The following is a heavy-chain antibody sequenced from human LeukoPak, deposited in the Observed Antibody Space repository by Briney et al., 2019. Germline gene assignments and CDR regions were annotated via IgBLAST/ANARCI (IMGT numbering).Heavy chain of an antibody. CDR1: GFTFSSYW. CDR2: INSDGSST. V-gene: IGHV3-74*01. J-gene: IGHJ2*01. CDR3: AKDKLSGSPDWYFDL. D-gene: IGHD1-26*01. Sequence: GGSLRLSCAASGFTFSSYWMHWVRQAPGKGLVWVSRINSDGSSTSYADSVKGRFTISRDNAKNTLYLQMNSLRAEDTALYYCAKDKLSGSPDWYFDLWGRGTLVTVSS.